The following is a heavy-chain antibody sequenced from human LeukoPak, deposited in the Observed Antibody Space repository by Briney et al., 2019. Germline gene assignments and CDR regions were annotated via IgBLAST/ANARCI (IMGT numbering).Heavy chain of an antibody. CDR3: TRDVTIAARPYYYYYYMDV. J-gene: IGHJ6*03. D-gene: IGHD6-6*01. CDR2: IKQDGSEK. V-gene: IGHV3-7*01. Sequence: GGSLRLSCAASGFTFSNYWMSWVRQAPGKGLEWVANIKQDGSEKYYVDSVKGRFTISRDNAKNSLYLQVNSLRAEDTAIYYCTRDVTIAARPYYYYYYMDVWGKGTTVTVSS. CDR1: GFTFSNYW.